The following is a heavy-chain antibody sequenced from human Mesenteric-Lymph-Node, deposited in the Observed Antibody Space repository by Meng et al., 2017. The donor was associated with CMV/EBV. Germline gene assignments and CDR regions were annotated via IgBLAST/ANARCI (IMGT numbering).Heavy chain of an antibody. CDR1: GYTFNRYA. D-gene: IGHD3-10*01. Sequence: VSCKASGYTFNRYAMNWVRQAPGQGLEWMGWINTNTGNPTYAQGFTGRFVFSLDTSVSTAYLQISSLKAEDTAVYYCARELYGSGNDYWGQGTLVTVSS. V-gene: IGHV7-4-1*02. CDR2: INTNTGNP. J-gene: IGHJ4*02. CDR3: ARELYGSGNDY.